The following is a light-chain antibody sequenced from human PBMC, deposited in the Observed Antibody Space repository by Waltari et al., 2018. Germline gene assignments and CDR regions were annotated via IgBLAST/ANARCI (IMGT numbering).Light chain of an antibody. CDR2: GAS. CDR1: QSVSSN. V-gene: IGKV3-15*01. J-gene: IGKJ3*01. CDR3: QQYNNWPFT. Sequence: EIVLTQSPATLSVSPGERATLSCGASQSVSSNLAWYQQKPGQAPRFLIYGASTRATDIPARFSGSGSGTEFTLTISSLQSEDFAVYYCQQYNNWPFTFGPGTKVDIK.